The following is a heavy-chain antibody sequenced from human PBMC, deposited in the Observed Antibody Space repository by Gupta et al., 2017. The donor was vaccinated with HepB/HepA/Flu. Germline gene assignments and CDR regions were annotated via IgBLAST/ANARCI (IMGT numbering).Heavy chain of an antibody. V-gene: IGHV5-51*01. CDR1: GYSFTKSW. J-gene: IGHJ1*01. CDR2: IYPGDLDT. D-gene: IGHD1-26*01. Sequence: PGESLKISCKGSGYSFTKSWIAWVRQMPGIGLEWMGFIYPGDLDTRYSPSFQGQVTISVDKSISTTYLQFNRLKASDTATYYCARHEGKVGVTGYFQEWGQGTLVTVSS. CDR3: ARHEGKVGVTGYFQE.